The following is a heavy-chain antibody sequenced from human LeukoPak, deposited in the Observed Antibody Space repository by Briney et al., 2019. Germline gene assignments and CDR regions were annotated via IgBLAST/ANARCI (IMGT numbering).Heavy chain of an antibody. D-gene: IGHD3-10*01. J-gene: IGHJ4*02. CDR1: GYTFTSYG. Sequence: ASVKVPCKASGYTFTSYGISWVRQAPGQGLEWMGGIIPLFGSADYAQKFQGRVTFTADESTSTAYMELSSLRPEDTAVYYCARDLVGSAISYSSGAWDYWGQGTLVTVSS. V-gene: IGHV1-69*13. CDR2: IIPLFGSA. CDR3: ARDLVGSAISYSSGAWDY.